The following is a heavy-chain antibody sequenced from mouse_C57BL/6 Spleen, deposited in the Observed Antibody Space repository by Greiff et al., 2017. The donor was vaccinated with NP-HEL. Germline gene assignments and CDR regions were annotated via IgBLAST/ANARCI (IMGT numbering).Heavy chain of an antibody. CDR2: INPSTGGT. D-gene: IGHD2-4*01. Sequence: EVQLQQSGPELVKPGASVKISCKASGYSFTGYYMNWVKQSPEKSLEWIGEINPSTGGTTYNQKFKAKATLTVDKSSSTAYMQLKSLTSEDSAVYYCARPTMITNYYAMDDWGQGTSVTVSS. J-gene: IGHJ4*01. CDR1: GYSFTGYY. V-gene: IGHV1-42*01. CDR3: ARPTMITNYYAMDD.